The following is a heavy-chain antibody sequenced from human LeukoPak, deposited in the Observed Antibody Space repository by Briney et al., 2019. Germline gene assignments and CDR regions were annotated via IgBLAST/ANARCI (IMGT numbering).Heavy chain of an antibody. Sequence: GRSLRLSCAASGFTFDDYAMHWVRQGPGKGLEWVSGISWNSGSIDYADSVKGRFTISRDNATNSLYLQMNSLRAEDTAVYYCANHLACGSTSCPPFDSWGQGTLVTVSS. CDR1: GFTFDDYA. CDR2: ISWNSGSI. V-gene: IGHV3-9*01. J-gene: IGHJ4*02. CDR3: ANHLACGSTSCPPFDS. D-gene: IGHD2-2*01.